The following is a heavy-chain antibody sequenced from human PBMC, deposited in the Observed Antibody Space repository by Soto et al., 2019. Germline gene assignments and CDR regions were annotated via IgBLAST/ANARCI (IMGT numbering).Heavy chain of an antibody. V-gene: IGHV4-34*01. CDR3: ARASRIVGATYWNFDL. CDR2: ITLTGRT. D-gene: IGHD1-26*01. CDR1: GGSFSEKY. Sequence: QVQLQQWGAGLLKPSGTLSLTCAVYGGSFSEKYWSWIRQPPGKGLEWIGEITLTGRTNHNPSLKRRVTISIDTYKNQFSLKLSSVTAADTAVYYCARASRIVGATYWNFDLWGRGTLVTVSS. J-gene: IGHJ2*01.